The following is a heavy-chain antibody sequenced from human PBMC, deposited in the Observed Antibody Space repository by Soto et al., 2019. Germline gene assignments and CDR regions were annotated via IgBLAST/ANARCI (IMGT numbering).Heavy chain of an antibody. Sequence: EVQLVESGGGLVQPGGSLKLSCAASGFTFSGSAMHWVRQASGKGLEWVGRIRSKANSYATAYAASVKGRFTISREDSKNTAYLQMNSLKTEDTAVYYCPGSTVSTRFLYGMDVWCQRTTVTVAS. CDR3: PGSTVSTRFLYGMDV. V-gene: IGHV3-73*02. CDR2: IRSKANSYAT. CDR1: GFTFSGSA. J-gene: IGHJ6*02. D-gene: IGHD4-17*01.